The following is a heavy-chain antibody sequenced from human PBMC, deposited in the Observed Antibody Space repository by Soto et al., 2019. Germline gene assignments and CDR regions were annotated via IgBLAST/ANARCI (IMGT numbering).Heavy chain of an antibody. CDR3: ARDSSGTSWVKYHYYYGMDV. V-gene: IGHV1-2*04. J-gene: IGHJ6*02. CDR1: AYTFTDYY. D-gene: IGHD3-22*01. CDR2: INPKSGET. Sequence: ASVKVSCKASAYTFTDYYIHWVRQAPGQGLEWMGWINPKSGETNYAPKFQGWVSMTRDTSVRTASMQLRSLRSAATAVYYCARDSSGTSWVKYHYYYGMDVWGQGTTVTVSS.